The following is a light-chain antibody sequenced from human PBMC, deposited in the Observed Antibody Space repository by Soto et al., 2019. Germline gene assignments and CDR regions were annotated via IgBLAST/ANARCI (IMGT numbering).Light chain of an antibody. Sequence: DIQLTQSPSTLSASIGDRVVITCRASQTIDRWLAWYQQRPGLAPKLLIYDASTLESGVPSRFSGSGSETEFTLSISSLKPDDFATYDCQQYADNPTFGQGTTVEVK. V-gene: IGKV1-5*01. J-gene: IGKJ1*01. CDR3: QQYADNPT. CDR2: DAS. CDR1: QTIDRW.